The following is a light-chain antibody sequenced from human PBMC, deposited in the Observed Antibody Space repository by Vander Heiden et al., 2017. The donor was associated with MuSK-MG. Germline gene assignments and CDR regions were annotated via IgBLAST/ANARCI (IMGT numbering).Light chain of an antibody. V-gene: IGLV3-1*01. CDR3: QAWDSSTADVV. Sequence: SYELTHPPSVSVSPGPTASITCSGDKLGDKYACWYQQKPGQSPVLVIYQDSKRPSGIPERFSGSNSGNTATLTISGTQAMDEADYYCQAWDSSTADVVFGGGTKLTVL. CDR1: KLGDKY. CDR2: QDS. J-gene: IGLJ2*01.